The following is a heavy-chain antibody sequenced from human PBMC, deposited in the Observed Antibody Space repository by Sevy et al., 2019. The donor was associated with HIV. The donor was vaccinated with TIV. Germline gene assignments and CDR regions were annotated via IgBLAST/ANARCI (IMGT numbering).Heavy chain of an antibody. Sequence: GGSLRLSCVASGFTFSDYYVTWIRQAPGKGLEWVSYISSGGTNIDYADSVRGRFTISRDNAKNSLYLQMNSLRTEETALYYCAKDRGFDYGMDVWGQGTTVTVSS. D-gene: IGHD3-3*01. CDR2: ISSGGTNI. CDR3: AKDRGFDYGMDV. J-gene: IGHJ6*02. CDR1: GFTFSDYY. V-gene: IGHV3-11*01.